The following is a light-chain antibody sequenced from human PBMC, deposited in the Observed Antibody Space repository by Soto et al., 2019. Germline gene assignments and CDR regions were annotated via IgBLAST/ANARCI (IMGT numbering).Light chain of an antibody. Sequence: EIFLAQSPATLSLSPGETATLSCKATQDVSISLAWYQQKPGQAPILLIHDASNRATAVPTRFSGSGSGRDCTPTITSLKPEDVAVYDCQQRSTWLCTFGQGTKLE. CDR2: DAS. V-gene: IGKV3-11*02. CDR1: QDVSIS. CDR3: QQRSTWLCT. J-gene: IGKJ2*02.